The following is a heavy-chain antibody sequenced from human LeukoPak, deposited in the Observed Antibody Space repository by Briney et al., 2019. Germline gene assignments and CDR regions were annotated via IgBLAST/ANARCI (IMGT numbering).Heavy chain of an antibody. V-gene: IGHV3-30-3*01. CDR1: GFTFSSYA. CDR2: ISYDGSNK. D-gene: IGHD6-13*01. Sequence: GGSLRLSCAASGFTFSSYAMHWVRQAPGKGLEWVAVISYDGSNKYYADSVKGRFTISRDNSKNTLYLQMNSLRAEDTAVYYCARSPLRRIAAAGTEIDCWGQGTLVTVSS. CDR3: ARSPLRRIAAAGTEIDC. J-gene: IGHJ4*02.